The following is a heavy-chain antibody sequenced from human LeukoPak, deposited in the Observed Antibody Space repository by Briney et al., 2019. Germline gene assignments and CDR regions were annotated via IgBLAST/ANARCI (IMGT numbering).Heavy chain of an antibody. CDR2: ISDVGSN. CDR1: GVSISTYY. CDR3: ARESLITMVRGDLLYYYYYMDV. D-gene: IGHD3-10*01. Sequence: SETLSLTCTVSGVSISTYYWSWIRQHPGKGLEWIGYISDVGSNDYNPSLKGRVTISRDTSKNQFSLRLSSVTAADAAVYHCARESLITMVRGDLLYYYYYMDVWGKGTTVTISS. J-gene: IGHJ6*03. V-gene: IGHV4-59*01.